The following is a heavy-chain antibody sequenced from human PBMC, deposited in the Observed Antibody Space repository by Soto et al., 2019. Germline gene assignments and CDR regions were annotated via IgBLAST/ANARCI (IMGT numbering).Heavy chain of an antibody. CDR2: ISGSGGST. J-gene: IGHJ6*03. D-gene: IGHD3-10*01. Sequence: EVQLLESGGGLVQPGGSLRLSCAASGFTFSSYAMSWVRQAPGKGLEWVSAISGSGGSTYYADSVKGRFTISRDNSKNTLYLQMNSLRAEDTAVYYCAKSPREGFGGIYYYYMDVWGKGTTVTVSS. CDR1: GFTFSSYA. V-gene: IGHV3-23*01. CDR3: AKSPREGFGGIYYYYMDV.